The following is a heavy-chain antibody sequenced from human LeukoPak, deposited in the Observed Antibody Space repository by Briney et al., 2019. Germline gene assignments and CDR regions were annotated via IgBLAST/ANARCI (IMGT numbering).Heavy chain of an antibody. CDR3: ARDGMVRGVIITNEY. Sequence: ASVTVSCKASGYTFTSYGISWVRQAPGQGLEWMGRISAYNGNTNYAQKLQGRVTMTTDTSTSTAYMELRSLRSDDTAVYYCARDGMVRGVIITNEYWGQGTLVTVSS. CDR1: GYTFTSYG. D-gene: IGHD3-10*01. CDR2: ISAYNGNT. J-gene: IGHJ4*02. V-gene: IGHV1-18*01.